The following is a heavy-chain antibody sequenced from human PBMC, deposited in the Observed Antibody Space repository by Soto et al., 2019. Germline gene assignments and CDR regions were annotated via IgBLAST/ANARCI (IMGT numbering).Heavy chain of an antibody. CDR2: IYYTGST. CDR1: GGSISSSTYY. V-gene: IGHV4-39*01. D-gene: IGHD2-15*01. CDR3: ARLTRYCCDGTCNFFDA. J-gene: IGHJ4*02. Sequence: SEALSLTCILSGGSISSSTYYWGWIRQAPGKGLEWIGSIYYTGSTYYNSSLKSRVTIFVDTSKSQFSLKLNSVTAADTAVYYCARLTRYCCDGTCNFFDAWGQGVLVTVSS.